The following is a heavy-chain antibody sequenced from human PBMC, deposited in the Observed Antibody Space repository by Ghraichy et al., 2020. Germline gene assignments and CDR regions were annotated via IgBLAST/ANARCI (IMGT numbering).Heavy chain of an antibody. V-gene: IGHV4-34*01. CDR2: INHSGST. CDR3: ARVGDCGGDCYAFDI. J-gene: IGHJ3*02. CDR1: GGSFSGYY. D-gene: IGHD2-21*02. Sequence: SQTLSLTCAVYGGSFSGYYWSWIRQPPGKGLEWIGEINHSGSTNYNPSLKSRVTISVDTSKNQFSLKLSSVTAADTAVYYCARVGDCGGDCYAFDIWGQGTMVTVSS.